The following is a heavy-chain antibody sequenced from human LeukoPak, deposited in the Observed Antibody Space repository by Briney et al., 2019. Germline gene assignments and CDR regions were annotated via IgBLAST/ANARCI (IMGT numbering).Heavy chain of an antibody. Sequence: GGSLRLSCAASGFTFSNAWMSWVRQAPGKGLEWVGRIKSKTDGGTTDYAAPVKGRFTISRDDSKHTLYLQMNSLKTEDTAVYYCTTSIVRDYGDYGSFDYWGQGTLVTVSS. CDR2: IKSKTDGGTT. CDR1: GFTFSNAW. CDR3: TTSIVRDYGDYGSFDY. J-gene: IGHJ4*02. D-gene: IGHD4-17*01. V-gene: IGHV3-15*01.